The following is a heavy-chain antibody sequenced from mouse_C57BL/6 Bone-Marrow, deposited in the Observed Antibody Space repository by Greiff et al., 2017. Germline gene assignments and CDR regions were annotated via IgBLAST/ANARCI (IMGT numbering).Heavy chain of an antibody. CDR3: ARYCGYDEWCAY. J-gene: IGHJ3*01. CDR2: INPNNGGT. Sequence: VQLQQSGPELVKPGASVKISCKASGYTFTDYYMNWVKQSHGKSLEWIGDINPNNGGTSYNQKFKGKATLTVAKSSSTAYLALRSLTSEDSAVYYCARYCGYDEWCAYWGQGTLLTVSA. CDR1: GYTFTDYY. V-gene: IGHV1-26*01. D-gene: IGHD2-2*01.